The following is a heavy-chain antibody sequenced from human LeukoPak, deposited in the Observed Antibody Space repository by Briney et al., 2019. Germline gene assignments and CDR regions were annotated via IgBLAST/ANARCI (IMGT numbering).Heavy chain of an antibody. CDR2: ISWHSVTM. D-gene: IGHD3-10*01. Sequence: GGSLRLSCAASGFTFDGYAMHWVRLAPGKGLEWVSGISWHSVTMTYADSVKGRFAITRDNAKNSLYLQMNDLRVEDTALYYCAKDRGDSDHYGLDVWGQGTTVIVSS. CDR3: AKDRGDSDHYGLDV. CDR1: GFTFDGYA. J-gene: IGHJ6*02. V-gene: IGHV3-9*01.